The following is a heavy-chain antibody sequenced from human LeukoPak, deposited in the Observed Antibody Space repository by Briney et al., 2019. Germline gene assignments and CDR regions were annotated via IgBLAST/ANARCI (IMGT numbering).Heavy chain of an antibody. J-gene: IGHJ4*02. Sequence: PGGSLRLSCVASGFTFTKCAMSWVRQAPGKGLEWVAIITATGDTAYYADSVKGRFTISRENSRNTVYMQMDSLRAEDTAIYYCAGDRNSDWYSPLDYWGQGSQVTVSP. V-gene: IGHV3-23*01. CDR1: GFTFTKCA. CDR2: ITATGDTA. D-gene: IGHD6-19*01. CDR3: AGDRNSDWYSPLDY.